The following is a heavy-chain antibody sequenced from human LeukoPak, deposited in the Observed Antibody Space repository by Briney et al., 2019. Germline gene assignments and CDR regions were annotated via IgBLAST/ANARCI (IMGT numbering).Heavy chain of an antibody. D-gene: IGHD6-13*01. J-gene: IGHJ4*02. Sequence: SETLSLTCAVYGGSFSGYYWSWIRQPPGKGLEWIGEINHSGSTNYNPSLKSRVTISVDTSKNQFSLKLSSVTAADTAVYYCARRYSSSWYQTSGYYFDYWGQGTLVTVSS. CDR3: ARRYSSSWYQTSGYYFDY. CDR2: INHSGST. V-gene: IGHV4-34*01. CDR1: GGSFSGYY.